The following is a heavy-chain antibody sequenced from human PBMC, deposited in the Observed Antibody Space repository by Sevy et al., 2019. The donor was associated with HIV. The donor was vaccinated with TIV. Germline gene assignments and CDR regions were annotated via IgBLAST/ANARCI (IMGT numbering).Heavy chain of an antibody. D-gene: IGHD3-10*01. CDR3: ARDLGSAGSGGYLDY. CDR1: GFTFSDYY. V-gene: IGHV3-11*01. Sequence: GGSLRLSCAASGFTFSDYYMSWIRQAPGQGLKWVSYISSSGSTIYYADSVKGRFTISRDNDKNSLYLQMNSLRAEDTAVYLCARDLGSAGSGGYLDYWGQGALVTVSS. CDR2: ISSSGSTI. J-gene: IGHJ4*02.